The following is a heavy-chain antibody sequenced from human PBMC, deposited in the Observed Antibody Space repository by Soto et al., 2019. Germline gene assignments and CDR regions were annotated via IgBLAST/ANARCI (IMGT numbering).Heavy chain of an antibody. Sequence: SETLSLTCSVSGGSITTYYWSWLRQPPGKGLEWIGYIYYSGSTNYNPSLKSRVTISVDTSKNQFSLKLGSVTAADTAVYYCAREAARWFDPWGQGTLVTVSS. D-gene: IGHD6-6*01. V-gene: IGHV4-59*01. J-gene: IGHJ5*02. CDR1: GGSITTYY. CDR3: AREAARWFDP. CDR2: IYYSGST.